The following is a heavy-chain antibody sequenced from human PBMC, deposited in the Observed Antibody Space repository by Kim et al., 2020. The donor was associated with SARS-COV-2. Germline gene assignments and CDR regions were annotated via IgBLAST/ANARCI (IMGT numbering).Heavy chain of an antibody. Sequence: ASVKVSCKASGYTFTGYYMHWVRQAPGQGLEWMGWINPNSGGTNYAQKFQGRVTMTRDTSISTAYMELSRLRSDDTAVYYCARGDEGYCTNGVCSNFDYWGQGPLVTVSS. D-gene: IGHD2-8*01. V-gene: IGHV1-2*02. CDR3: ARGDEGYCTNGVCSNFDY. J-gene: IGHJ4*02. CDR1: GYTFTGYY. CDR2: INPNSGGT.